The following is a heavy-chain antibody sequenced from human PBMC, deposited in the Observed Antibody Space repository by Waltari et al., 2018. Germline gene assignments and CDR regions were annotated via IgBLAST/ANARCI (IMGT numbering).Heavy chain of an antibody. D-gene: IGHD2-15*01. Sequence: EVQLVESGGGWVQPGRSLRLSCTASGFTFGDDAMSWFRQAPGKGLEWVGFIRSKAYGGTTEYAASVKGRFTISRDDSKSIAYLQMNSLKTEDTAVYYCTRDLGCSGGSCYPDYWGQGTLVTVSS. CDR3: TRDLGCSGGSCYPDY. CDR1: GFTFGDDA. J-gene: IGHJ4*02. CDR2: IRSKAYGGTT. V-gene: IGHV3-49*03.